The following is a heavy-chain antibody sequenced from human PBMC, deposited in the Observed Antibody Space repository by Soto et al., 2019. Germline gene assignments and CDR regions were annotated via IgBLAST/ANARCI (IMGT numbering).Heavy chain of an antibody. J-gene: IGHJ6*02. CDR3: ARGKQQLARDYYYYGMDV. CDR1: GYTFTSYG. Sequence: ASVKVSCKASGYTFTSYGISWVRQAPGQGLEWMGWISAYNGNTNYAQKLQGRVTMTTDTSTSTAYMELRSLRSDDTAVYYCARGKQQLARDYYYYGMDVWGQGTTVTVSS. CDR2: ISAYNGNT. D-gene: IGHD6-13*01. V-gene: IGHV1-18*04.